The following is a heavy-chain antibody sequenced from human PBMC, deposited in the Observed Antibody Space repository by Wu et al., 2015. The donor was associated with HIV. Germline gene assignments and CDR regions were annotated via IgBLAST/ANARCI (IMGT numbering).Heavy chain of an antibody. CDR1: GYTFTNYY. V-gene: IGHV1-46*03. CDR2: INPSGGST. D-gene: IGHD2-2*01. J-gene: IGHJ6*03. CDR3: ARDGDPRDIVVVPAAEGTYYYMDV. Sequence: QVQLVQSGAEVKKPGASVKVSCKASGYTFTNYYMHWVRQAPGQGLEWMGIINPSGGSTSYAQKFQGRVTMTRDTSTSTVYMELSSLRSEDTAVYYCARDGDPRDIVVVPAAEGTYYYMDVWGKGTTVTVS.